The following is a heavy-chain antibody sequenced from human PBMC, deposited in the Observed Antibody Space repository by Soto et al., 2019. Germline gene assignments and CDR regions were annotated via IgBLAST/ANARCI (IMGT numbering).Heavy chain of an antibody. J-gene: IGHJ6*02. CDR2: IIPILGIA. Sequence: ASVKVSCKASGGTFSSYTISWVRQAPGQGLEWMGRIIPILGIANYAQKFQGRVTITADKSTSTAYMELSSLRSEDTAVYYCARALGGDPYYYYYGMDVWGQGTTVTVSS. D-gene: IGHD2-21*02. CDR1: GGTFSSYT. CDR3: ARALGGDPYYYYYGMDV. V-gene: IGHV1-69*02.